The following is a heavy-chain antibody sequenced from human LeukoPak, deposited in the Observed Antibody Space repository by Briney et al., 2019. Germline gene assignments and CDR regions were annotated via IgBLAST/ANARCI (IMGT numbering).Heavy chain of an antibody. CDR2: IYYSGST. J-gene: IGHJ6*03. Sequence: KPSETLSLTCTVSGGSMSSGSYYWGWIRQPPGKGLEWIGSIYYSGSTYYNPSLKSRVTKFVDTSKNQFSLKLSSVTAADTAVYYCARHQRSSGVPNCYYMDVWGKGTTVSVSS. D-gene: IGHD6-19*01. CDR1: GGSMSSGSYY. V-gene: IGHV4-39*01. CDR3: ARHQRSSGVPNCYYMDV.